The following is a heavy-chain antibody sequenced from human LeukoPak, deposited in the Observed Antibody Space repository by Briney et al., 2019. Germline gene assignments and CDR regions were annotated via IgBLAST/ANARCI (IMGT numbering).Heavy chain of an antibody. J-gene: IGHJ3*02. V-gene: IGHV3-23*01. Sequence: PGGSLRLSCAASGFTFSSYAINWVRQAPGKGLEWVSTISDSGGSTYYGDSVKGRFTISRDNSKNTLYLQMNSLRAEDTALYYCAKDISGSSWPPGAFDIWGQGTMVTVSS. CDR1: GFTFSSYA. CDR3: AKDISGSSWPPGAFDI. D-gene: IGHD6-13*01. CDR2: ISDSGGST.